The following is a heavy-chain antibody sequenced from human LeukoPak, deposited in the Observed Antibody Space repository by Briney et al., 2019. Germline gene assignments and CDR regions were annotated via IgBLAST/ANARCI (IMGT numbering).Heavy chain of an antibody. Sequence: ASVKVSCKASGGTFSSYAISWVRRAPGQGLEWMGRINPNSGGTNYVQKFQGRVTMTRDTSISTAYMELSSLRSDDTAVYYCARSWGRSGYYYFDYWGQGTLVTVSS. V-gene: IGHV1-2*06. CDR2: INPNSGGT. CDR1: GGTFSSYA. CDR3: ARSWGRSGYYYFDY. J-gene: IGHJ4*02. D-gene: IGHD3-22*01.